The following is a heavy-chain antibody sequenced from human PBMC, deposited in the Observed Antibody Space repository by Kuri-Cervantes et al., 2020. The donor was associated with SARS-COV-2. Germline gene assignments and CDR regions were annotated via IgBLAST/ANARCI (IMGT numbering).Heavy chain of an antibody. V-gene: IGHV3-30-3*01. CDR2: ISYDGSNK. D-gene: IGHD3-3*01. Sequence: GGSLRLSCAGSGFTFSRYAIHCVRQAPGKGLEWVAVISYDGSNKYYADSVKGRFTISRDNSKNTLYLQMNSLRAEDTAVYYCARDFDDLYYYYYMDVWGKGTTVTVSS. CDR1: GFTFSRYA. CDR3: ARDFDDLYYYYYMDV. J-gene: IGHJ6*03.